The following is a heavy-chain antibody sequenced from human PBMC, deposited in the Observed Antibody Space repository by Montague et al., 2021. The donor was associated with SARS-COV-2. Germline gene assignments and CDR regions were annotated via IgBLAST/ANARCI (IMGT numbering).Heavy chain of an antibody. Sequence: SLRLSCAASRFTFSDFWMNWVRQAPGKGLEWVADIKHDGSEKSYVDSVKGRFTISRDNAKNSLYLQMNSLRAEDTAVYYCARGSTGWYAIFGHYGMDVWGQGTTVRVSS. CDR1: RFTFSDFW. D-gene: IGHD6-19*01. CDR3: ARGSTGWYAIFGHYGMDV. J-gene: IGHJ6*02. CDR2: IKHDGSEK. V-gene: IGHV3-7*01.